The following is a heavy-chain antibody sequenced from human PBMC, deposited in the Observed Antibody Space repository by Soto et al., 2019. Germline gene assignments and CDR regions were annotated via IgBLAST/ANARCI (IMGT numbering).Heavy chain of an antibody. J-gene: IGHJ4*02. CDR3: GRRGRGYSYGYYDY. V-gene: IGHV4-39*01. CDR2: IYYSGST. Sequence: PSETLSLTCTVSGGSISSSGYYWGWTRQPPGKGLEWIGSIYYSGSTYYNPSLKSRVTISVDTSKNQFSLKLSSVTAADTAVYYCGRRGRGYSYGYYDYWGQGTLVTVSS. D-gene: IGHD5-18*01. CDR1: GGSISSSGYY.